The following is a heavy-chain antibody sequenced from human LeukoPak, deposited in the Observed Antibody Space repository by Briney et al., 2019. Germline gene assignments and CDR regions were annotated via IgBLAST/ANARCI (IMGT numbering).Heavy chain of an antibody. J-gene: IGHJ3*02. CDR3: ARDRHYYDSSGQTMGAAFDI. CDR1: GGSIRSSSYY. CDR2: IYYCGST. D-gene: IGHD3-22*01. V-gene: IGHV4-39*07. Sequence: SETLSLTCTVSGGSIRSSSYYWGWIRQPPGKGLEWIGSIYYCGSTYYNPSLKSRVTISVDTSKNQFSLKLSSVTAADTAVYYCARDRHYYDSSGQTMGAAFDIWGQGTMVTVSS.